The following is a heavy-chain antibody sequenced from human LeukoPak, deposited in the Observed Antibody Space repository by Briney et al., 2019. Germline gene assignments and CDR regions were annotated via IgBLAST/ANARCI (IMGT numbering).Heavy chain of an antibody. V-gene: IGHV3-23*01. CDR3: AKVDVGYCSSTSCPLDY. CDR2: ISGSGGST. CDR1: GFTVSSYA. Sequence: GGSLRLSCAASGFTVSSYAMSWVRQAPGKGLEWVSAISGSGGSTYYADSVKGRFTISRDNSKNTLYLQMNSLRAEDTAVYYCAKVDVGYCSSTSCPLDYWGQGTLVTVSS. D-gene: IGHD2-2*01. J-gene: IGHJ4*02.